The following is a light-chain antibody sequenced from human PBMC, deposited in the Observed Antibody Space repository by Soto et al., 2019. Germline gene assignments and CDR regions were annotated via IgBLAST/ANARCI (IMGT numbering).Light chain of an antibody. Sequence: EIVLTQATGTMSLSPVERATLSCRASQSVSSSYLAWYQQKPGQAPRLLIYGASSRATGIPDRFSGSGSGTDFTLTISRLEPEDFAIYYCQQYGYSRTFGQGPKVDIK. CDR2: GAS. V-gene: IGKV3-20*01. CDR3: QQYGYSRT. CDR1: QSVSSSY. J-gene: IGKJ1*01.